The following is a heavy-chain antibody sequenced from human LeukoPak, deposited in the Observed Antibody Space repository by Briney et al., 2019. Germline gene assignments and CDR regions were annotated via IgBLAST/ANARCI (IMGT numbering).Heavy chain of an antibody. V-gene: IGHV3-30*02. Sequence: GGSLRLSCAASGFTFSSYGMHWVRQAPGKGLEWVAFIRYDGSNKYYADSVKGRFTISRDNAKNSLYLQMNSLRAEDTVVYYCARDYGYGDYVPTLIYYCYYGMDVWGQGTTVTVSS. D-gene: IGHD4-17*01. CDR1: GFTFSSYG. CDR2: IRYDGSNK. CDR3: ARDYGYGDYVPTLIYYCYYGMDV. J-gene: IGHJ6*02.